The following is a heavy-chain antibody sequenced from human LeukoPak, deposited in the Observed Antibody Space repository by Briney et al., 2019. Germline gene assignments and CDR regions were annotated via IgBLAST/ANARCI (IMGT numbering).Heavy chain of an antibody. J-gene: IGHJ4*02. V-gene: IGHV1-24*01. D-gene: IGHD3-22*01. CDR2: FDPEDGET. Sequence: PWASVKVSCKVSGYTLTELSMHWVRQAPGKGLEWMGGFDPEDGETFYAQKFQGRVTMTEDTSTDTAYMELSSLRSEDTAVYYCATDYYYDSSGSYYTVDYWGQGTLVTVSS. CDR3: ATDYYYDSSGSYYTVDY. CDR1: GYTLTELS.